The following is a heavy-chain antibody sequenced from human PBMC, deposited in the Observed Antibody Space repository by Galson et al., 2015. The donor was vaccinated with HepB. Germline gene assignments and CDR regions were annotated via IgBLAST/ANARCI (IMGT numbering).Heavy chain of an antibody. V-gene: IGHV1-2*02. J-gene: IGHJ3*02. CDR3: ARGSADGSYHYDSTEEADGFDI. Sequence: SVKVSCKASGYTFTDYYMHWVRQAPEQGLEWMGWFNPNSGGTNYAQKFQDRVIMTRDTSSSTAYMELSSLSSDDTAVYYCARGSADGSYHYDSTEEADGFDIWGQGTRVTVSS. CDR2: FNPNSGGT. CDR1: GYTFTDYY. D-gene: IGHD3-22*01.